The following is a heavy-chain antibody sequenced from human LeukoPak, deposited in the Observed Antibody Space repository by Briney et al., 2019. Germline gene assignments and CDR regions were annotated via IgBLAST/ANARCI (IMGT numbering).Heavy chain of an antibody. CDR3: ARVWGIAAAGGEIEY. D-gene: IGHD6-13*01. V-gene: IGHV3-48*02. J-gene: IGHJ4*02. Sequence: PGGSLRLSCAASGFTFSSYSMNWVRQAPGKGLEWVSYIISSSSTIYYAGSVKGRFTISRDNAKNSLYLQMNSLRDEDTAVYYCARVWGIAAAGGEIEYWGQGTLVTASS. CDR1: GFTFSSYS. CDR2: IISSSSTI.